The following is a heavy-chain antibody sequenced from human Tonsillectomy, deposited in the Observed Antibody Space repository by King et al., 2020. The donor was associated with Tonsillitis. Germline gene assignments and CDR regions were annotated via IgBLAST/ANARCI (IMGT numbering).Heavy chain of an antibody. CDR3: ARDFYYDSSGYYYVAGNHLQY. J-gene: IGHJ4*02. V-gene: IGHV3-11*01. CDR2: ISSSGSII. CDR1: GFTFSDYY. D-gene: IGHD3-22*01. Sequence: VQLVESGGGLVKPGGSLRLSCAASGFTFSDYYMSWIRQAPGKGLEWVSYISSSGSIIYYADSVKGRFTISRDNAKNSLYLQMNSLRAEDTAVYYCARDFYYDSSGYYYVAGNHLQYWGQGTLVTVSS.